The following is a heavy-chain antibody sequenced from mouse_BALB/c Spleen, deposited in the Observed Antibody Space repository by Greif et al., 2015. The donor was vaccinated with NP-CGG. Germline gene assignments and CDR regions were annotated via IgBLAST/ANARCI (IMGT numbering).Heavy chain of an antibody. CDR2: INPYNDGT. Sequence: EVQLQQSGPELVKPGASVKMSCKASGYTFTSYVMHWVKQKPGQGLEWIGYINPYNDGTKYNEKFKGKATLTSDRSSXTAYMELGSLTSEDSAVYYCARPYYRYDGAMDYWGQGTAVTVSS. CDR3: ARPYYRYDGAMDY. J-gene: IGHJ4*01. CDR1: GYTFTSYV. V-gene: IGHV1-14*01. D-gene: IGHD2-14*01.